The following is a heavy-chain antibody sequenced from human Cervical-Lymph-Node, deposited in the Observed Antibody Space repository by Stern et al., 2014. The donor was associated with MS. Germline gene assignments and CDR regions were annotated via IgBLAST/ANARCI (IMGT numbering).Heavy chain of an antibody. J-gene: IGHJ5*02. V-gene: IGHV3-30*18. CDR3: TKRESDFWSGGFDP. CDR2: ISYDGSNK. D-gene: IGHD3-3*01. CDR1: GFTFSVYG. Sequence: QVQLVESGGGVVQPGRSLRLSCAASGFTFSVYGMHWVRQAPGKGLEWEALISYDGSNKSYSDSVKGRFTISRDNSKDTLYLQMNSLRSEDTAVYYCTKRESDFWSGGFDPWGQGTLVTVSS.